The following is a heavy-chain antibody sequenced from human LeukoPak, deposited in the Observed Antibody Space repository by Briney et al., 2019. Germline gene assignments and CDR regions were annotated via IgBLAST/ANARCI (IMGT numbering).Heavy chain of an antibody. D-gene: IGHD3-22*01. V-gene: IGHV4-59*12. CDR1: GGSISSYY. J-gene: IGHJ4*02. Sequence: SETLSLTCTVSGGSISSYYWSWIRRPPGKGLEGFGYIYYSGSTNYNPSLKSRVTISVDTSKNQFSLKLSSVTAADTAVYYCARDKYYYDSSGYPFDYWGQGTLVTVSS. CDR2: IYYSGST. CDR3: ARDKYYYDSSGYPFDY.